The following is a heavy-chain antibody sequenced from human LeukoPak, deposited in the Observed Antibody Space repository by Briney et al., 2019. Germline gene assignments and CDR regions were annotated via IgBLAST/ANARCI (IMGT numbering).Heavy chain of an antibody. CDR2: XSGSGGSX. CDR1: GFTXSXXA. J-gene: IGHJ5*02. V-gene: IGHV3-23*01. Sequence: PGGSLRLSCAASGFTXSXXAMSWVRQAPGKGLXXXXXXSGSGGSXXXXXXXXXXXXIXXDNXKNTLYLQMNSLRAEDTAVYYCAKGLRGWLRENWFDPWGQGTLVTVSS. D-gene: IGHD5-12*01. CDR3: AKGLRGWLRENWFDP.